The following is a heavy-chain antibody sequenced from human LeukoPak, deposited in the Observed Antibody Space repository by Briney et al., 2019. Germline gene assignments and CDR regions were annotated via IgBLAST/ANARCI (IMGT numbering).Heavy chain of an antibody. J-gene: IGHJ3*01. Sequence: KPSETLSLTCAVYGGSFSGYYWSWIRQPPGKGLEWIGEINHSGSTNYNPSLKSRVTISVDTSKNQFSLKLSSVTAADTAVYYCARCNYYGSGSYHEGFFRFWGQGTMVTVSS. D-gene: IGHD3-10*01. V-gene: IGHV4-34*01. CDR2: INHSGST. CDR3: ARCNYYGSGSYHEGFFRF. CDR1: GGSFSGYY.